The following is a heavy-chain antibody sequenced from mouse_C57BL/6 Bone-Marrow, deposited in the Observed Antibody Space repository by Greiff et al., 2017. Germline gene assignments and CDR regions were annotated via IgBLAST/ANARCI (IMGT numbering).Heavy chain of an antibody. Sequence: EVKLEESGGGLVQPGGSLSLSCAASGFTFTDYYMSWVRQPPGKALEWLGFIRNKANGYTTEYSASVKGRFTISRDNSQSILYLQMNALRAEDSATYYCARSYYGSFFDYWGQGTTLTVSS. CDR1: GFTFTDYY. CDR2: IRNKANGYTT. V-gene: IGHV7-3*01. CDR3: ARSYYGSFFDY. D-gene: IGHD1-1*01. J-gene: IGHJ2*01.